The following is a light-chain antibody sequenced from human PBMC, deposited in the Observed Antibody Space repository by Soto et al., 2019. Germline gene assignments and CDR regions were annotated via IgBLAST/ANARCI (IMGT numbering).Light chain of an antibody. J-gene: IGKJ3*01. V-gene: IGKV3-20*01. Sequence: IVLTQSPGILSLSPGERATLSCRASQNVSNNYLAWYQQRPGQIPRLLIYSASSRAAGIPDRFSGSGSGTDFTLTITRVEPANFAVYYCQHFDNSPFTFGPGTKVDIK. CDR3: QHFDNSPFT. CDR1: QNVSNNY. CDR2: SAS.